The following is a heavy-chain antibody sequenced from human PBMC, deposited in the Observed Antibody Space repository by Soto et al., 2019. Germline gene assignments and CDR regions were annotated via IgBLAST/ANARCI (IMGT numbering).Heavy chain of an antibody. V-gene: IGHV4-4*09. CDR1: CGSSIGYY. CDR2: IYPSGGT. Sequence: EPLSHTCTVSCGSSIGYYWSWIRQPTGKGLEWLGYIYPSGGTDYSPSLSLKSRVTISLDRSKNHFSLRPSYVTASYSAVYHYAAVSEVRNSLDPWGQGTLVTVSS. CDR3: AAVSEVRNSLDP. J-gene: IGHJ5*02. D-gene: IGHD6-25*01.